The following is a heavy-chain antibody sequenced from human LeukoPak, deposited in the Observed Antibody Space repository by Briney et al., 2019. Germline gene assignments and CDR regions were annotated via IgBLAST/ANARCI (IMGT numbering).Heavy chain of an antibody. CDR1: GFTFSSYW. J-gene: IGHJ3*02. CDR3: ARGLGGSYYAVDAFDI. CDR2: INSDGSST. Sequence: PGGSLRLSCAASGFTFSSYWMHWVRQAPGKGLVWVSRINSDGSSTSYADSVKGRFTISRDNAKSTLYLQMNSLRAEDTAVYYCARGLGGSYYAVDAFDIWGQGTMVTVSS. D-gene: IGHD1-26*01. V-gene: IGHV3-74*01.